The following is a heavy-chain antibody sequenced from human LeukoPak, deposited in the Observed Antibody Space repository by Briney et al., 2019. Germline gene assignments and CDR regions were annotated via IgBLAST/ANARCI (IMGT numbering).Heavy chain of an antibody. CDR2: INPNSGGT. CDR3: ARDRYYDSSGYLGYYAFDI. CDR1: GYTFTGYY. J-gene: IGHJ3*02. V-gene: IGHV1-2*02. D-gene: IGHD3-22*01. Sequence: ASVKVSCKASGYTFTGYYMHWVRQAPGQGLEWMGWINPNSGGTNYAQKFQGRVTMTRDTSISTAYMELSRLRSDDTAVYDCARDRYYDSSGYLGYYAFDIWGQGTMVTVSS.